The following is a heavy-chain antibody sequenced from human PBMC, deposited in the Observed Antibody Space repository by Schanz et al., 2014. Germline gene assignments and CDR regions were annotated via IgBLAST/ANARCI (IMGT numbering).Heavy chain of an antibody. CDR1: GGTFSSYS. CDR2: IIPILGIA. V-gene: IGHV1-69*02. D-gene: IGHD6-13*01. CDR3: ASSGAGYSSSWDVDY. J-gene: IGHJ4*02. Sequence: QVQLVQSGAEVKKPGSSVKVSCKASGGTFSSYSISWVRQAPGQGLEWMGRIIPILGIANYAQKFQGRVTNTADKSTSTAYMELRSLRSDDTAVYYCASSGAGYSSSWDVDYWGQGTLVTVSS.